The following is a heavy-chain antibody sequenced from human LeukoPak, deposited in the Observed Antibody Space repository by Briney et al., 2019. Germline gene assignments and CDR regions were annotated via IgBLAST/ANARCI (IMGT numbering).Heavy chain of an antibody. Sequence: ASVKVSCKASGYTFTGYYMHWVRQAPGQGLEWMGWINPNSGGTNYAQKFQGRVTMTRDTSISTAYMELSRLRSDDTAVYYCAREDIVLMVCAPKGGNWFDPWGQGTLVTVSS. CDR3: AREDIVLMVCAPKGGNWFDP. V-gene: IGHV1-2*02. CDR1: GYTFTGYY. J-gene: IGHJ5*02. CDR2: INPNSGGT. D-gene: IGHD2-8*01.